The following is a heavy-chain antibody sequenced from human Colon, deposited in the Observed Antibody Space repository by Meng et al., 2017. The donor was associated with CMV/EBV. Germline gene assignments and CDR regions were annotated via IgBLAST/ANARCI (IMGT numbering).Heavy chain of an antibody. Sequence: QIQAVQSGDEGKKPGASVNVSCKTSGYTFTNFGISWVRQAPGQGLEWMAYISPYNGDTNYAQRFQGRVALTTDTSTSTVYMELGSLTSDDTAMYYCVRESWYFDFWGEGTLVTVSS. V-gene: IGHV1-18*01. CDR3: VRESWYFDF. D-gene: IGHD6-13*01. CDR2: ISPYNGDT. J-gene: IGHJ4*02. CDR1: GYTFTNFG.